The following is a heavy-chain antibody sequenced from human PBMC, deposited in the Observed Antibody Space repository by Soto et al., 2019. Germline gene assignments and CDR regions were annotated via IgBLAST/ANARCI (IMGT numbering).Heavy chain of an antibody. Sequence: QVQLQESGPGLVKPSQTLSLTCTVSGGSISSGGYHWSWIRQHPGKGLEWIGYIYNSGSTYYNPSLKSRVPISVDTSTNQFSLKLSSVTAADTAVYYCARLGFSYGFGGHFDYWGQGTLVTVS. D-gene: IGHD3-10*01. V-gene: IGHV4-31*03. J-gene: IGHJ4*02. CDR1: GGSISSGGYH. CDR2: IYNSGST. CDR3: ARLGFSYGFGGHFDY.